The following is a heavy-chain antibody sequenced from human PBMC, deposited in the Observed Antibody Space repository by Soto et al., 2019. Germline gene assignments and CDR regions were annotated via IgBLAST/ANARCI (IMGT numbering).Heavy chain of an antibody. J-gene: IGHJ4*02. CDR3: ASGVDSSPWEY. V-gene: IGHV4-59*01. CDR2: IYYSGST. D-gene: IGHD6-6*01. CDR1: GGYISSYY. Sequence: SETLSLTCTVSGGYISSYYWSWIRQPPGKGLEWIGYIYYSGSTNYNPSLKSRVTISVDTSKNQFSLKLSSVTAADTAVYYCASGVDSSPWEYWGQGTLVTVSS.